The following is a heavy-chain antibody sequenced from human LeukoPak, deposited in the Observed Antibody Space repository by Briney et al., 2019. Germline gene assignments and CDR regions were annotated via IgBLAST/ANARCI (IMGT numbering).Heavy chain of an antibody. CDR2: SNSDGSST. CDR1: GFNVSTNF. D-gene: IGHD3-22*01. J-gene: IGHJ4*02. Sequence: GGSLRLSCAASGFNVSTNFMSWVRQAPGKGLVWVSRSNSDGSSTSYADSVKGRFTISRDNAKNTLYLQMNSLRAEDTAVYYCARFSYYDSSGYIDYWGQGTLVTVSS. CDR3: ARFSYYDSSGYIDY. V-gene: IGHV3-74*01.